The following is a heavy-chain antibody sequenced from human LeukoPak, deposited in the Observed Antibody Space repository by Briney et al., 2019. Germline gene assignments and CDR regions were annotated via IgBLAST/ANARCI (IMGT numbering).Heavy chain of an antibody. CDR2: ISGSGGAT. CDR3: ARGGVDHYGSGTYYLMYYFDH. Sequence: QAGGSLRLSCAASGFTFSSYAMSWVRQAPGKGLEWVSGISGSGGATYYADSVKGRFTVSRDDPHNTLYLQMNSVRAEDTAVYFCARGGVDHYGSGTYYLMYYFDHWGQGALVTVSS. D-gene: IGHD3-10*01. CDR1: GFTFSSYA. V-gene: IGHV3-23*01. J-gene: IGHJ4*02.